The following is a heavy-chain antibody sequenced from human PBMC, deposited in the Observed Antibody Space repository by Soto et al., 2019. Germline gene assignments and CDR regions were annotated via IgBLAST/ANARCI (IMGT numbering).Heavy chain of an antibody. Sequence: QVQLQESGPGQVKPSETLFLTCTVSGGSVSSGTYYWSWIRQPAGKGLEWMGSIYRGSPNYNPSLESRATISVDTSRTQFSLMLSSVTAADTAVYYCSRDQGLGAGYFALWGRGTLVTVSS. CDR3: SRDQGLGAGYFAL. CDR2: IYRGSP. D-gene: IGHD7-27*01. CDR1: GGSVSSGTYY. V-gene: IGHV4-61*01. J-gene: IGHJ2*01.